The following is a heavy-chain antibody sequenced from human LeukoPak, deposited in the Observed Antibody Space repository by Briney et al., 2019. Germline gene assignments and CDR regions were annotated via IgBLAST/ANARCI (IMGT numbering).Heavy chain of an antibody. D-gene: IGHD3-22*01. CDR3: ARDPVYYDSRGYYSGGWYFDY. J-gene: IGHJ4*02. CDR1: GFTFSGYW. Sequence: HPGGSLRLSCAASGFTFSGYWMHWVRQAPGKGLVWVSRINSDGSSTTYADSVKGRFTISRDNAKNTLYLQMNSLRAEDTAVYYCARDPVYYDSRGYYSGGWYFDYWGQGTLVTVSS. CDR2: INSDGSST. V-gene: IGHV3-74*03.